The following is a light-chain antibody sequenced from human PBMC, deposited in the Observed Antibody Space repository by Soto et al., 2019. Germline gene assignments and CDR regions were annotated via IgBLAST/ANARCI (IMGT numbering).Light chain of an antibody. CDR2: KAS. CDR1: QSISSW. CDR3: QQYDSYPYT. V-gene: IGKV1-5*03. Sequence: DIQMTQSPFTLSASVGDRVTITCRASQSISSWLAWYQQKPGTPPKVLIYKASSLDSWVPSRFGGSGSGTEFTLTISSLQPADFATYYCQQYDSYPYTFGQGTKLEIK. J-gene: IGKJ2*01.